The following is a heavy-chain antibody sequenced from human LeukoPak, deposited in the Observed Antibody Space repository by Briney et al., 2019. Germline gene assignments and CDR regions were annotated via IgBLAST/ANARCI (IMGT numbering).Heavy chain of an antibody. J-gene: IGHJ4*02. CDR3: ARTANFAAGYYIDY. CDR2: INQGGSEK. CDR1: GFTFSTYW. Sequence: PGGSLRLSCAPSGFTFSTYWMGWVRQAPGKGLEWLANINQGGSEKYYVDSVKGRFTISRDNAKNSLFLQMNSLRAEDTAVYYCARTANFAAGYYIDYWGQGTLVTVSS. V-gene: IGHV3-7*01. D-gene: IGHD6-13*01.